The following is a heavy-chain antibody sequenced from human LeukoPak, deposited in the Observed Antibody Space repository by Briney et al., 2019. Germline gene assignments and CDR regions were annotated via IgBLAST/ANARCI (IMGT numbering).Heavy chain of an antibody. CDR1: GGTFSSYA. V-gene: IGHV1-18*01. D-gene: IGHD3-22*01. CDR3: ARDLGYYDSSGYSNPLVDY. J-gene: IGHJ4*02. Sequence: ASVKVSCKASGGTFSSYAISWVRQAPGQGLEWMGWISAYNGNTNYAQKLQGRVTMTTDTSTSTAYMELRSLRSDDTAVYYCARDLGYYDSSGYSNPLVDYWGQGTLVTVSS. CDR2: ISAYNGNT.